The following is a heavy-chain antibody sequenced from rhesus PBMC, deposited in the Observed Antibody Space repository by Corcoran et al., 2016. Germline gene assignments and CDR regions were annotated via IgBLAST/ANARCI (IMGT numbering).Heavy chain of an antibody. V-gene: IGHV1-111*02. J-gene: IGHJ4*01. CDR3: ARGGYSNRFDY. CDR1: GDTFTDHY. Sequence: EVQLVQSGAEVKKPGASVKISCKASGDTFTDHYLNWVRQAPGKGLEWMGRFDPEDGEADYAQKFQDRVTITADMSTDTAYMELNSLRSEDTALYYCARGGYSNRFDYWGQGVLVTVSS. D-gene: IGHD5-30*01. CDR2: FDPEDGEA.